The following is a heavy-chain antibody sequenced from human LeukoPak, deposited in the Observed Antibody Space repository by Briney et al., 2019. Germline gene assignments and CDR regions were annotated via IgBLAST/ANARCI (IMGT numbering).Heavy chain of an antibody. J-gene: IGHJ3*02. D-gene: IGHD2-2*01. Sequence: GASVKVSCKVSGYTLTELSMHWVRQAPGKGLEWMGGFDPEDGETIYAQKFQGRVTMTEDRSTDTAYMELSSLRSEDTAVYYCATRVPAAGDAFDIWGQGTMVTVSS. V-gene: IGHV1-24*01. CDR1: GYTLTELS. CDR2: FDPEDGET. CDR3: ATRVPAAGDAFDI.